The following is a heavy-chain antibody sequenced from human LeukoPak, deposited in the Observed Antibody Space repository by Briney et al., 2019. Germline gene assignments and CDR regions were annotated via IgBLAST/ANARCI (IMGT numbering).Heavy chain of an antibody. CDR1: GYSFTSYW. CDR2: IYPGDSDT. Sequence: GESLKISCKGSGYSFTSYWIGWVRQMPEKGLEWMGIIYPGDSDTRYSPSFHGQVTISADKSISTAYLQWSSLKASDTAMYYCARRHEGSGSYSDYWGQGTLVTVSS. J-gene: IGHJ4*02. CDR3: ARRHEGSGSYSDY. D-gene: IGHD3-10*01. V-gene: IGHV5-51*01.